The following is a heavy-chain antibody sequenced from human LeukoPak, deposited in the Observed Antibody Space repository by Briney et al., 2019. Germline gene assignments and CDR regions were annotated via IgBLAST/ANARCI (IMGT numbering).Heavy chain of an antibody. D-gene: IGHD1-26*01. Sequence: AGGSLRLSCAASAFTFSNAWMSWVRQAPGKGLEWVGRIKSKTDGGTTDYAAPVKGRFTISRDDSKNTLYLQMNSLKTEDTAVYYCTTRGGSFSIFDYWGQGTLVTVSS. J-gene: IGHJ4*02. CDR2: IKSKTDGGTT. CDR1: AFTFSNAW. V-gene: IGHV3-15*01. CDR3: TTRGGSFSIFDY.